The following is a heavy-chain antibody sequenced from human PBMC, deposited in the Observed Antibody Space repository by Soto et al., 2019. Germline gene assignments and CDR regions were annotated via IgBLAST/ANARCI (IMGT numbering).Heavy chain of an antibody. J-gene: IGHJ5*02. V-gene: IGHV1-2*02. D-gene: IGHD3-10*01. Sequence: GASVKVSCKASGYTFTGYYMHWVRQAPGQGLEWMGWINPNSGGTNYAQKFQGRVTMTRDTSISTAYMELSRLRSDDTAVYYCARAFGELFELGWFDPWGQGTLVTVSS. CDR1: GYTFTGYY. CDR3: ARAFGELFELGWFDP. CDR2: INPNSGGT.